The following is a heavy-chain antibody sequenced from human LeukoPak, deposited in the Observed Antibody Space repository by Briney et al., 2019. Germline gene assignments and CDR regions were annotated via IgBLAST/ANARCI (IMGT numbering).Heavy chain of an antibody. CDR3: ASLLDYYGSGSYYPTSGMDV. CDR2: ISYDGSNK. Sequence: GGSLRLSCAASGFTFSSYAMHWVRQAPGKGLEWVAVISYDGSNKYYADSVKGRFTISRDNSKNTLYLQMHSLRAEDTAVYYCASLLDYYGSGSYYPTSGMDVWGKGTTVTVSS. CDR1: GFTFSSYA. D-gene: IGHD3-10*01. V-gene: IGHV3-30*04. J-gene: IGHJ6*04.